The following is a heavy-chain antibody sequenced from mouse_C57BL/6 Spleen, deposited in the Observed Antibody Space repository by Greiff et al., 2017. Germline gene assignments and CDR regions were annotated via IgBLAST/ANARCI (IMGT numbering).Heavy chain of an antibody. Sequence: QVQLQQPGTELVKPGASVQLSCKASGYTFTSYWLHWVKQRPGQGLEWIGNINPSNGGTNYNEKFKSKATLTVDTSSSTAYMQLSSLTSEYSAVYYCARSTTVVADAMDYWGQGTSVTVSS. CDR3: ARSTTVVADAMDY. CDR2: INPSNGGT. J-gene: IGHJ4*01. D-gene: IGHD1-1*01. CDR1: GYTFTSYW. V-gene: IGHV1-53*01.